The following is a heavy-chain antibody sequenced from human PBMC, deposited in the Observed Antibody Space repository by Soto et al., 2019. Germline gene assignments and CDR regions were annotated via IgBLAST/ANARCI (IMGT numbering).Heavy chain of an antibody. CDR2: VYYSGST. J-gene: IGHJ4*02. V-gene: IGHV4-31*03. CDR1: GGSISSGGYY. CDR3: AWSRSWYAYDY. Sequence: QLQLQESGPGLVNPSQTLSLTCTVSGGSISSGGYYWSWIRQHPGKGLEWIGYVYYSGSTYYNPSCKSRVTISVDTSKNQVSLKLSSVTAAATAVYYCAWSRSWYAYDYWGQGTLVTVSS. D-gene: IGHD6-13*01.